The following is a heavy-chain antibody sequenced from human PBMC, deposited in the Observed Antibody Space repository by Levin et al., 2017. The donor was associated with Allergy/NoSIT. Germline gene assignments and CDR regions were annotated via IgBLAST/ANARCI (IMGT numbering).Heavy chain of an antibody. D-gene: IGHD2-21*02. CDR3: AKVKGDFNAAFET. V-gene: IGHV4-39*02. CDR1: GGSIHSNNYF. Sequence: SQTLSLTCNVSGGSIHSNNYFWAWIRQPPGKGLDWIGSISYSGSTFYDPSFMSRVTVSVDTSKNQFSLMVTSLTAADTAVYYCAKVKGDFNAAFETWGPGTLVTVSS. CDR2: ISYSGST. J-gene: IGHJ3*02.